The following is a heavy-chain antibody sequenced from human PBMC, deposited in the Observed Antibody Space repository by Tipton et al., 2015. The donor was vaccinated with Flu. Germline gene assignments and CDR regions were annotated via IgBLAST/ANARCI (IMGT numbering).Heavy chain of an antibody. CDR1: GFTVSGNY. D-gene: IGHD3-10*01. J-gene: IGHJ3*02. CDR3: AKEGVLGAFDI. CDR2: IYSGDST. V-gene: IGHV3-53*01. Sequence: SLRLSCAASGFTVSGNYMNWVRQAPGKGLEWVSIIYSGDSTYYADSVKGRFTISRDNSKNTLFLQMNSLGAEDTAIYYCAKEGVLGAFDIWGQGTMVTVSS.